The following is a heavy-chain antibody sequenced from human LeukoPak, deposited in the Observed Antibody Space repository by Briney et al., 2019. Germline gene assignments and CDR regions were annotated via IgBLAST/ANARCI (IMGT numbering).Heavy chain of an antibody. Sequence: SETLSLTCTVSGGSISSSSSSWGWIRQPPGKGLEWIGNIYYSGSTYYNPSLKSRVTISVDTSKNQFSLKLTSVTAADTAVYYCATISAVGTLGYWGQGTLVAVSS. CDR2: IYYSGST. V-gene: IGHV4-39*01. CDR1: GGSISSSSSS. CDR3: ATISAVGTLGY. J-gene: IGHJ4*02. D-gene: IGHD6-13*01.